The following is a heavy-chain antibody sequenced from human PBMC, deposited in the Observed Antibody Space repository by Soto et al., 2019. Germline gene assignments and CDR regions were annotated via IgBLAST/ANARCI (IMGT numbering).Heavy chain of an antibody. CDR3: ARDRYYYDSSGPVDY. CDR1: GGSISSGGYY. D-gene: IGHD3-22*01. Sequence: PSETLSLTCTVSGGSISSGGYYWSWIRQHPGKGLEWIGYIYYSGSTYYNPSLKSRVTISVDTSKNQFSLKLSSVTAADTAVYYCARDRYYYDSSGPVDYWGQGTLVTVAS. J-gene: IGHJ4*02. CDR2: IYYSGST. V-gene: IGHV4-31*03.